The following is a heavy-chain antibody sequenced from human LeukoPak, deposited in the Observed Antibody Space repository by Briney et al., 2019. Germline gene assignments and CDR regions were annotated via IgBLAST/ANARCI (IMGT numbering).Heavy chain of an antibody. CDR1: GYTFTSYG. Sequence: ASVKVSCKASGYTFTSYGISWVRQAPGQGLEWMGWISAYNGNTNYAQKLQGRVTMTTDTSTSTAYMELRSLRSDDTAVYYCARDNYCSSTSCCLGRGWFDPWGQGTLVTVSS. J-gene: IGHJ5*02. D-gene: IGHD2-2*01. V-gene: IGHV1-18*01. CDR2: ISAYNGNT. CDR3: ARDNYCSSTSCCLGRGWFDP.